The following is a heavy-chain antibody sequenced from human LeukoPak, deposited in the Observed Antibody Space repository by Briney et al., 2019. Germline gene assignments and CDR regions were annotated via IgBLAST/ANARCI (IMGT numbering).Heavy chain of an antibody. CDR1: GFTFSYHD. D-gene: IGHD1-14*01. CDR2: IGAEGTIA. CDR3: ARKLGGTKTGGFDI. V-gene: IGHV3-64*01. J-gene: IGHJ3*02. Sequence: TGGSLRLSCAASGFTFSYHDMHWVRQAPGKGLEFVSSIGAEGTIAFYANSVKGRFTISRDNSKSTMHLQMGGLRPEDSAVYYCARKLGGTKTGGFDIWGQGTVLTVSS.